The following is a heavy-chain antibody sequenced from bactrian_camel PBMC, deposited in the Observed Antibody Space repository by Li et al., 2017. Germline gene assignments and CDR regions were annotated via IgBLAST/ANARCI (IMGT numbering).Heavy chain of an antibody. J-gene: IGHJ4*01. CDR1: GITLSTYS. Sequence: QVQLVESGGGSVQTGGSLRLSCSGSGITLSTYSMGWFRQAPGKEREGVAGVDYNGITTYADSVKGRFTISRDNDKKSLFLQLNSLKPEDTAMYYCAADSRWVCYSASWSEYHYWGQGTQVTVS. V-gene: IGHV3S53*01. CDR2: VDYNGIT. D-gene: IGHD1*01. CDR3: AADSRWVCYSASWSEYHY.